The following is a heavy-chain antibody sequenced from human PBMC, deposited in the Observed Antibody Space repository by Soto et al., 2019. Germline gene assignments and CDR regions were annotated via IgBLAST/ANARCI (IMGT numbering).Heavy chain of an antibody. CDR3: ARAYSVSLNWFDP. J-gene: IGHJ5*02. CDR1: GFTVSNNY. V-gene: IGHV3-66*01. Sequence: EVQLVESGGGLVQPGVSLRLSCAASGFTVSNNYMTWVRQAPGKGLEWVSIIYSGGSTYYADSVKGRFTISRDNSKNTLYLPMNSLRAEDTAVYYCARAYSVSLNWFDPWGQGTMVTVSS. D-gene: IGHD2-21*01. CDR2: IYSGGST.